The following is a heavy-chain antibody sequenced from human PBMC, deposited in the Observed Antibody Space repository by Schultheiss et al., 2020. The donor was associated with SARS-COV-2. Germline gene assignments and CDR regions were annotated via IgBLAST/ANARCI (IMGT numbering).Heavy chain of an antibody. J-gene: IGHJ4*02. D-gene: IGHD3-3*01. Sequence: GESLKISCAASGFTFSSYGMHWVRQAPGKALEWVAVIWYDGSNKYYADSVKGRFTISRDNSKNTLYLQMNSLRAEDTAVYYCAREGDYDFWSGYSRHFDYWGQGTLVTVSS. V-gene: IGHV3-33*08. CDR2: IWYDGSNK. CDR1: GFTFSSYG. CDR3: AREGDYDFWSGYSRHFDY.